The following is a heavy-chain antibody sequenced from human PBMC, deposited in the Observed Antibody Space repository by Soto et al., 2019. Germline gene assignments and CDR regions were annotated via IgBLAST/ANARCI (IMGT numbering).Heavy chain of an antibody. D-gene: IGHD2-15*01. CDR3: ARHKSGSDWLDP. J-gene: IGHJ5*02. Sequence: SLTCTVSGGSISAISYCWGWIRQPPGKGLQWIGCMFYSGATYYNPSLKNRVTLSVDTSNNEFSLKLVSVTAPDTAVYYCARHKSGSDWLDPWGQGTLVTVSS. CDR1: GGSISAISYC. V-gene: IGHV4-39*01. CDR2: MFYSGAT.